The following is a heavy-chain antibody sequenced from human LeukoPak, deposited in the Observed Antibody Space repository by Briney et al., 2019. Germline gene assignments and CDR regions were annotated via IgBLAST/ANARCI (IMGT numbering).Heavy chain of an antibody. D-gene: IGHD6-13*01. Sequence: GGSLRLSCAASGFTFSSYWMSWVRQAPGKGLEWVAVIWNDANTKYYADSVKGRFTISRDDSNDMLFLQLNSLRAEDTAVYYCARDLSPDTAAGRYYFDFRGQGTLVTVSS. V-gene: IGHV3-33*08. CDR1: GFTFSSYW. J-gene: IGHJ4*02. CDR2: IWNDANTK. CDR3: ARDLSPDTAAGRYYFDF.